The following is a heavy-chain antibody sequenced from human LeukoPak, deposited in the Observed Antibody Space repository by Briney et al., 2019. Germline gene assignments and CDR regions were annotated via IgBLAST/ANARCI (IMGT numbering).Heavy chain of an antibody. V-gene: IGHV4-34*01. CDR1: GGSFSGYY. J-gene: IGHJ5*02. CDR2: INHSGST. CDR3: ARGPLGGNYYSNWFDP. Sequence: SETLSLTCAVYGGSFSGYYWSWIRQPPGKGLEWIGEINHSGSTNYNPSLKSRVTISVGTSKNQFSLKLSSVTAADTAVYYCARGPLGGNYYSNWFDPWGQGTLVTVSS. D-gene: IGHD3-10*01.